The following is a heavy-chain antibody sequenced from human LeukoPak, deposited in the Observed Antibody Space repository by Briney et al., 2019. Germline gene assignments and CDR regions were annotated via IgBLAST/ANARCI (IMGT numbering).Heavy chain of an antibody. CDR2: IYHSGST. V-gene: IGHV4-38-2*02. Sequence: PSETLSLTCTVSGYSISSGYYWGWIRQPPGKGLEWIGNIYHSGSTYYNASLKSRVTISIDTSKNQFSLKLSSVTAADTAVYYCARRGGDSGYDLIPYWGQGTLVTVSS. CDR3: ARRGGDSGYDLIPY. CDR1: GYSISSGYY. J-gene: IGHJ4*02. D-gene: IGHD5-12*01.